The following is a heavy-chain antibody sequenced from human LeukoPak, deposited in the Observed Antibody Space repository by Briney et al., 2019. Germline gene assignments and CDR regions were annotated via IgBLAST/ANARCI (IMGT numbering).Heavy chain of an antibody. J-gene: IGHJ5*02. CDR2: FYYSWTT. CDR1: GGSISGYY. D-gene: IGHD1-1*01. Sequence: SETLSPTSGVCGGSISGYYWGWIRQPPGEVLGWVGYFYYSWTTNYNPSLKSRVTISVDTSKEQFSLHLRPEASADTALDFCEKVGTGTIDLGGQGTLVTVSS. V-gene: IGHV4-59*13. CDR3: EKVGTGTIDL.